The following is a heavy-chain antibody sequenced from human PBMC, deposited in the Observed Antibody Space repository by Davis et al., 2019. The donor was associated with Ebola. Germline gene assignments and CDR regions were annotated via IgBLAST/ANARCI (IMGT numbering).Heavy chain of an antibody. J-gene: IGHJ6*02. CDR3: ASHRRNDYYYYGMDV. V-gene: IGHV1-69*04. CDR1: GGTFSSYA. CDR2: IIPILGIA. Sequence: SVKVSCKASGGTFSSYAISWVRQAPGQGLEWMGRIIPILGIANYAQKFQGRVTITADKSTSTAYMELSSLRSEDTAMYYCASHRRNDYYYYGMDVWGQGTTVTVSS. D-gene: IGHD1-14*01.